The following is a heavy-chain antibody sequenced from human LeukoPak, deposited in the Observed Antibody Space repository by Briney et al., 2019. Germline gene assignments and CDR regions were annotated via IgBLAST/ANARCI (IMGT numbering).Heavy chain of an antibody. Sequence: GGSLRLSCAASGFAFKNACMSWVRQAPGKGLEWVAYIRQDGNEKYYVDSVKGRFTISRDNAKNSLYLQMNSLRAEDTAVYYCARDLGRWLQLSHYFDYWGQGTLVTVSS. CDR3: ARDLGRWLQLSHYFDY. D-gene: IGHD5-24*01. J-gene: IGHJ4*02. V-gene: IGHV3-7*01. CDR2: IRQDGNEK. CDR1: GFAFKNAC.